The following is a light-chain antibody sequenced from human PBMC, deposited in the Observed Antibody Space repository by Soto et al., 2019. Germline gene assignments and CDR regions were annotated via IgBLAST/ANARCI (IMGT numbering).Light chain of an antibody. J-gene: IGKJ4*01. CDR1: QSVSSY. CDR2: DAS. V-gene: IGKV3-11*01. CDR3: QQRSNWPLT. Sequence: TQSPATLSLSPGERATLSCXXSQSVSSYLAWYQQKPGQAPRLLIYDASNRATGIPARFSGSGSGTDFTLTISSLEPEDFAVYYCQQRSNWPLTFGGGTKVEIK.